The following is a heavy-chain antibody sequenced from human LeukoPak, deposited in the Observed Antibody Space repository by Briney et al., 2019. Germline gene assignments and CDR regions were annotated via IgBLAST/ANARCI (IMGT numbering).Heavy chain of an antibody. CDR1: GFTFSSYS. CDR2: ISSSSSTI. Sequence: PGGSLRLSCAASGFTFSSYSMNWVRQAPGEGLEWVSYISSSSSTIYYADSVKGRFTISRDNAKNSLYLQMNSLRAEDTAVYCCATIAVAVDWYFDLWGRGTLVTVSS. J-gene: IGHJ2*01. V-gene: IGHV3-48*01. D-gene: IGHD6-19*01. CDR3: ATIAVAVDWYFDL.